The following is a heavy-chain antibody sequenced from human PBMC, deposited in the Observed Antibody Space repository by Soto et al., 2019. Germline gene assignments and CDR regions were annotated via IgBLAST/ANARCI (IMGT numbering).Heavy chain of an antibody. Sequence: EVRLLESGGGLVQPGGSLRLSCVASGFTFSNYAMSWVRQAPGKGLEWVSVVTGRSSSTYYADSVEGRFIISRDNSRNTLFLQMNRLGAEDTAVYYCAKHLPSKKNPRRCADAFHIWGQGTIVTVSS. J-gene: IGHJ3*02. CDR3: AKHLPSKKNPRRCADAFHI. CDR2: VTGRSSST. V-gene: IGHV3-23*01. D-gene: IGHD2-8*01. CDR1: GFTFSNYA.